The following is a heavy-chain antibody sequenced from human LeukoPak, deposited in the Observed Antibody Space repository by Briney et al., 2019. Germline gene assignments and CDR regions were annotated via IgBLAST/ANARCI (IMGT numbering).Heavy chain of an antibody. Sequence: PSETLSLTCTVSGGSISSYYWSWIRQPPGKGLEWIGRIYTSGSTNYNPSLKSRVTISVDTSKNQFSLKLSSVTAADTAVYYCAGYFWSGYDDAFDIWGQGTMVTVSS. CDR1: GGSISSYY. CDR2: IYTSGST. J-gene: IGHJ3*02. CDR3: AGYFWSGYDDAFDI. V-gene: IGHV4-4*08. D-gene: IGHD3-3*01.